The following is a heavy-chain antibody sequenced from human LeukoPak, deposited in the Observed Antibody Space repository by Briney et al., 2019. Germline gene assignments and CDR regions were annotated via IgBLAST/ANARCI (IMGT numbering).Heavy chain of an antibody. CDR2: MNPNSGNT. CDR3: ARYRIEKVGPKIVYYGMDV. J-gene: IGHJ6*02. Sequence: ASVKVSRKASGYTFTSYDINWVRQAPGQGLEWMGWMNPNSGNTGYAQKFQGRVTMTRNTSISTAYMELSSLSSEDTAMYYCARYRIEKVGPKIVYYGMDVWGQGTTVTVSS. V-gene: IGHV1-8*01. CDR1: GYTFTSYD. D-gene: IGHD1-26*01.